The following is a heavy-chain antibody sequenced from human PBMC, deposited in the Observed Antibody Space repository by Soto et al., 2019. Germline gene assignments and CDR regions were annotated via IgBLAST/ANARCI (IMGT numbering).Heavy chain of an antibody. CDR2: ISSRSDI. Sequence: PXLSCVASGFTFCTYSINWFRQAPGKGLEWVSSISSRSDIYYADSVKGRFTISRDNAKNSVSLQMNSLRAEDTAVYYCAREYTAWPLAYGLDVWGQGTTVTVSS. J-gene: IGHJ6*02. V-gene: IGHV3-21*01. D-gene: IGHD2-2*02. CDR1: GFTFCTYS. CDR3: AREYTAWPLAYGLDV.